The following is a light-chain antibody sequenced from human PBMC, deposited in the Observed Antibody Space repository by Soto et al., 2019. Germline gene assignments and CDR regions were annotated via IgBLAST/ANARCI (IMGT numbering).Light chain of an antibody. CDR2: GAS. Sequence: EIVLTQSPATLSVSPGERATLSCRASQSVSSSYLAWYQQKPGQAPRLLIYGASTRATGIPARFTGSGSGTEFTLTISRLEPEDFAVYYCQQYGRPFGQGTKVDIK. J-gene: IGKJ1*01. V-gene: IGKV3-20*01. CDR1: QSVSSSY. CDR3: QQYGRP.